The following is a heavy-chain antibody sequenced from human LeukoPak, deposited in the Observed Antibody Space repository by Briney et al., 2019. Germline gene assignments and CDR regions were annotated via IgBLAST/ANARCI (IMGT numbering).Heavy chain of an antibody. CDR1: GFTFSSYA. Sequence: GGSLRLSCAASGFTFSSYAMSWVRQAPGKGLEGVSTISGSGGYTYYADSVKGRFTISRDNSKNTLYLQMNSLRAEDTAVYYCAKVVAAPGHDYWGQGTLVTVSS. CDR3: AKVVAAPGHDY. CDR2: ISGSGGYT. V-gene: IGHV3-23*01. J-gene: IGHJ4*02. D-gene: IGHD6-13*01.